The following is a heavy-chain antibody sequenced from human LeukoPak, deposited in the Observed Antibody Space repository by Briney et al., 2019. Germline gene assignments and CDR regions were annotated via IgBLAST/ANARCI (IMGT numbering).Heavy chain of an antibody. CDR2: IYYSGST. V-gene: IGHV4-39*01. Sequence: SETLSLTCTVSGGSISSSSYYWGWIRQPPGKGLEWIGSIYYSGSTYYNPSLKSRVTISVDTSKNQFSLKLSSVTAADTAVYYCARHLLGYCSSTSCSQYYFDYWGQGTLVTVSS. CDR3: ARHLLGYCSSTSCSQYYFDY. J-gene: IGHJ4*02. D-gene: IGHD2-2*01. CDR1: GGSISSSSYY.